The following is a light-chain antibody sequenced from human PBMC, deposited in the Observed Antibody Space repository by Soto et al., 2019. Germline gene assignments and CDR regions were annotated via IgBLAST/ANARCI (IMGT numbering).Light chain of an antibody. CDR2: GVN. V-gene: IGLV2-14*01. CDR3: SSYTTSSTPV. J-gene: IGLJ1*01. Sequence: QSVLAQPASVSGSPGQSIAISCTGTSSDVGAYNYVSWYQQHPGQAPKLIIYGVNNRPSGVSNRFSGSKSGNTASLTISGLQAEDEADYYCSSYTTSSTPVFGTGTKGTVL. CDR1: SSDVGAYNY.